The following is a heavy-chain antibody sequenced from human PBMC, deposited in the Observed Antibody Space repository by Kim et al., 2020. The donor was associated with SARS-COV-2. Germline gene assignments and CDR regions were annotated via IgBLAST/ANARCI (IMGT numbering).Heavy chain of an antibody. J-gene: IGHJ5*02. CDR2: INHSGST. V-gene: IGHV4-34*01. D-gene: IGHD4-17*01. CDR1: GGSFSGYY. CDR3: ARGENYGDYFWFDP. Sequence: SETLSLTCAVYGGSFSGYYWSWIRQPPGKGLEWIGEINHSGSTNYNPSLKSRVTISVDTSKNQFSLKLSSVTAADTAVYYCARGENYGDYFWFDPWGQGT.